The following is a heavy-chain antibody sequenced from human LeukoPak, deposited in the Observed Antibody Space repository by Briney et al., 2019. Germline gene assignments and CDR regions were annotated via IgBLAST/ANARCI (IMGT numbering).Heavy chain of an antibody. Sequence: PGGSLRLSCAASGFIFSSYSMNWVRQAPGEGLEWVSSISSSSSYIYYADSVKGRFTISRDNAKNSLSLQMNSLRAEDTAVYYCARGGEPVGFDYWGQGTLVTGSS. CDR2: ISSSSSYI. V-gene: IGHV3-21*01. D-gene: IGHD1-26*01. J-gene: IGHJ4*02. CDR1: GFIFSSYS. CDR3: ARGGEPVGFDY.